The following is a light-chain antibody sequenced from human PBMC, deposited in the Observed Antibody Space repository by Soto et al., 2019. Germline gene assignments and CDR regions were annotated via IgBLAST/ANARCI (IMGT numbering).Light chain of an antibody. V-gene: IGLV1-40*01. Sequence: QSVLTQPPSVSGAPGQTVTISCPGSSSNIGAGYHVHWYMQLPGKAPKLLTFGNTNRPSGVPDRFSGSRSGSSASLAISGLQAEDEADYYCQTYDKSLGGWVFGGGTQLTVL. J-gene: IGLJ7*01. CDR1: SSNIGAGYH. CDR2: GNT. CDR3: QTYDKSLGGWV.